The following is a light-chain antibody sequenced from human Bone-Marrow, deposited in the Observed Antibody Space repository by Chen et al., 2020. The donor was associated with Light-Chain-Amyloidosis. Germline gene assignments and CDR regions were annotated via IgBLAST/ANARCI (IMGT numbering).Light chain of an antibody. J-gene: IGKJ2*01. CDR1: QSISKNY. CDR2: GAS. CDR3: QQYGTSPDYT. Sequence: EILLTQSPGTLSLSPGERVTLSCRASQSISKNYVAWYQQRRGQAPRLLIYGASNRATVIPDRFSGSGSGTDFTLTISELEPEDFAVYYCQQYGTSPDYTFGQGTRLEIK. V-gene: IGKV3-20*01.